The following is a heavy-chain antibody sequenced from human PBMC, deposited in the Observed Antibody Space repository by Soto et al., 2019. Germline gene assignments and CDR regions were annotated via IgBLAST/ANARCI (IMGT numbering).Heavy chain of an antibody. CDR3: AGSVAARPRFGY. J-gene: IGHJ4*02. Sequence: GGSLRLSCAASGFTFRDYYMSWIRQAPGKGLEWVSYISSSGSTIYYADSVKGRFTISRDNAKNSLSLQMNSLRAEDTAVYYCAGSVAARPRFGYWGQGTLVTVSS. CDR1: GFTFRDYY. D-gene: IGHD6-6*01. V-gene: IGHV3-11*01. CDR2: ISSSGSTI.